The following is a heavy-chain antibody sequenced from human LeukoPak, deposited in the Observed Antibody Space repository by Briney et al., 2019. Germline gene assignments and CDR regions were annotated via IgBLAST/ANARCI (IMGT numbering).Heavy chain of an antibody. CDR1: GFTFSIYG. V-gene: IGHV3-30*18. D-gene: IGHD2-21*02. J-gene: IGHJ4*02. CDR2: ISYDGSNK. Sequence: QPGGSLRLSCAASGFTFSIYGMHWVRQAPGKGLEWVAVISYDGSNKYYADSVKGRFTISRDNSKNTLYLQMNSLRAEDTAVYYCAKDLGTACGYWGQGTLVTVSS. CDR3: AKDLGTACGY.